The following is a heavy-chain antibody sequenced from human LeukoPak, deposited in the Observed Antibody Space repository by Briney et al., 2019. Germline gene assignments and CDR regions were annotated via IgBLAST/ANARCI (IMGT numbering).Heavy chain of an antibody. CDR1: GFTFSSYS. Sequence: KSGGSLRLSCAASGFTFSSYSFNWVRQAPGKGLEWVSSINTISSYIYYADSVKGRFTISRDNAKNLLYLQMSNLRAEDTAVYYCATDGYSSARDYWGQGTLVTVSS. V-gene: IGHV3-21*06. CDR2: INTISSYI. CDR3: ATDGYSSARDY. J-gene: IGHJ4*02. D-gene: IGHD6-25*01.